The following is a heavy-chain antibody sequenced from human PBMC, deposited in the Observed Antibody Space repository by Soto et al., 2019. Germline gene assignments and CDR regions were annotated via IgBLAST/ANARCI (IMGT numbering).Heavy chain of an antibody. CDR2: IYYSGST. J-gene: IGHJ4*02. CDR1: GDSITNDNYY. Sequence: PSETLSLTCTVSGDSITNDNYYCGWIRQPTGKGLEWIGYIYYSGSTHYNPSLKSRLIISMDTSKNEFSLQLGSVTAADTAVYYCATTSWFDNSGSPHWGQEALVTVAS. V-gene: IGHV4-30-4*01. CDR3: ATTSWFDNSGSPH. D-gene: IGHD3-22*01.